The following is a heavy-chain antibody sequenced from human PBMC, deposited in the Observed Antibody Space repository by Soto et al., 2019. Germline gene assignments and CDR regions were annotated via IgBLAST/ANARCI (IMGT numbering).Heavy chain of an antibody. D-gene: IGHD6-13*01. Sequence: HPGGSLRLSCAASGFTFSSYAMSWVRQAPGKGLEWVSAISGSGGSTYYADSVKGRFTISRDNSKNTLYLQMNSLRAEDTAVYYCAKGGFIAAAARTYYFDYWGQGTLVTVSS. CDR1: GFTFSSYA. J-gene: IGHJ4*02. V-gene: IGHV3-23*01. CDR3: AKGGFIAAAARTYYFDY. CDR2: ISGSGGST.